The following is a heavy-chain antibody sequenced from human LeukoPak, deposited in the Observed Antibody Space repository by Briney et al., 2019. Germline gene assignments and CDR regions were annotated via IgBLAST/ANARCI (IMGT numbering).Heavy chain of an antibody. Sequence: GGSLRLSCTASGFTFGDYAMSWVRQAPGKGLEWVGFIRSKAYGGTTEYAASVKGRFTISRDDSKSIAYLQMNSLKTEDTAVYCCTRGYSSSWYGDYWGQGTLVTVSS. D-gene: IGHD6-13*01. V-gene: IGHV3-49*04. CDR3: TRGYSSSWYGDY. CDR2: IRSKAYGGTT. CDR1: GFTFGDYA. J-gene: IGHJ4*02.